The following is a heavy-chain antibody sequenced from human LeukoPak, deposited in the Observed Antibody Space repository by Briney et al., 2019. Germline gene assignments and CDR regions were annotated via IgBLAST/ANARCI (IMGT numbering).Heavy chain of an antibody. J-gene: IGHJ3*02. D-gene: IGHD3-9*01. CDR2: INHSGST. CDR1: GGSISSGDYY. Sequence: PSETLSLTCTVSGGSISSGDYYWSWIRQPPGKGLEWIGEINHSGSTNYNPSLKSRVTISVDTSKNQFSLKLSSVTAADTAVYYCARGRWDILTGYYGLVPLDIWGQGTMVTVSS. CDR3: ARGRWDILTGYYGLVPLDI. V-gene: IGHV4-39*07.